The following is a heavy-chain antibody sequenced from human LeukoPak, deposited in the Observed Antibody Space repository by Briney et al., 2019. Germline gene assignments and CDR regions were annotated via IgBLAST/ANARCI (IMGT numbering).Heavy chain of an antibody. J-gene: IGHJ4*02. CDR1: GYTFTGYY. Sequence: GASVKVSCKASGYTFTGYYMHWVRQAPGQGLEWMGWINPNSGGTNYAQKFQGRVTMTRDTSISTAYMELSRLRSDDTAVYYCARDPPPDHRQQLWHAWGQGTLVTVSS. CDR3: ARDPPPDHRQQLWHA. V-gene: IGHV1-2*02. CDR2: INPNSGGT. D-gene: IGHD5-18*01.